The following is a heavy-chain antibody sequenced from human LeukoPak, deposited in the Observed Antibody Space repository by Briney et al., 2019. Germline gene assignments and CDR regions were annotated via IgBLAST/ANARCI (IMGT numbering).Heavy chain of an antibody. Sequence: SETLSLTCTVSGGSISGYYWSCIRQPPGKGPEWIGYIYYSGSTNYNPSLKSRVTISKDTSKNQFSLNLGSVTAEDTAVYYCARHAIDSSGYYLDYFDYWGQGTLVTVSS. V-gene: IGHV4-59*08. D-gene: IGHD3-22*01. J-gene: IGHJ4*02. CDR3: ARHAIDSSGYYLDYFDY. CDR2: IYYSGST. CDR1: GGSISGYY.